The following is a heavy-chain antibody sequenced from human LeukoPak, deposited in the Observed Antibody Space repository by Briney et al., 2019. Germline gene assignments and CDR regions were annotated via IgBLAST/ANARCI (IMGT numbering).Heavy chain of an antibody. D-gene: IGHD6-6*01. CDR1: SGSFSAYY. CDR2: INHSGST. V-gene: IGHV4-34*01. J-gene: IGHJ4*02. CDR3: ARDQRDYSSSPRSDRFDY. Sequence: PSGTLSLTCAVYSGSFSAYYWSWIRQPPGKGLEWIGEINHSGSTNYNPSLKSRVTISVDTSKNQFSLKLSSVTAADTAVYYCARDQRDYSSSPRSDRFDYWGQGTLVTV.